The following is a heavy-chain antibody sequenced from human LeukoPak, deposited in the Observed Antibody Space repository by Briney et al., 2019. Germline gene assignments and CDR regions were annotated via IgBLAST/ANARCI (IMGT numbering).Heavy chain of an antibody. Sequence: GRSLRLSCAASGFTFSSYGMHWVRQAPGKGLEWVAVIWYGGSNKYYADSVKGRFTISRDNSKNTLYLQMNSLRAEDTAVYYCAKSLSSDYDFWSGPGAFDIWGQGTMVTVSS. D-gene: IGHD3-3*01. V-gene: IGHV3-30*18. CDR2: IWYGGSNK. CDR3: AKSLSSDYDFWSGPGAFDI. CDR1: GFTFSSYG. J-gene: IGHJ3*02.